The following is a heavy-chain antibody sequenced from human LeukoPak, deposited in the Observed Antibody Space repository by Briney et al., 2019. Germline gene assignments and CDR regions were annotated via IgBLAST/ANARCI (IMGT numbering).Heavy chain of an antibody. V-gene: IGHV3-7*01. CDR3: ARPTLLRYFDWLLYQRPASFYFDY. J-gene: IGHJ4*02. Sequence: PGGSLRLSCAASGFTFSRYWMSWVRQAPGKGLEWVANIKQDGSEKYYVDSVKGRFTISRDNAKNSLYLQMNSLRAEDTAVYYCARPTLLRYFDWLLYQRPASFYFDYWGQGTLVTVSS. CDR2: IKQDGSEK. CDR1: GFTFSRYW. D-gene: IGHD3-9*01.